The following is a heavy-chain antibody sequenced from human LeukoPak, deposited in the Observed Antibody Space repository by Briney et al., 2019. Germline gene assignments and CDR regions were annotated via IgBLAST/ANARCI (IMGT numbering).Heavy chain of an antibody. CDR3: GRLPPPGDYIDY. Sequence: WETLSLTCTVSGDSVSSHFWTWIRQPPGKGLEWIGYISDSGSTTYSPSLRSRVTISEDTSKNQFSLILRSVTAADTAVYYCGRLPPPGDYIDYLGQGTRVIVSS. CDR1: GDSVSSHF. CDR2: ISDSGST. J-gene: IGHJ4*02. V-gene: IGHV4-59*02.